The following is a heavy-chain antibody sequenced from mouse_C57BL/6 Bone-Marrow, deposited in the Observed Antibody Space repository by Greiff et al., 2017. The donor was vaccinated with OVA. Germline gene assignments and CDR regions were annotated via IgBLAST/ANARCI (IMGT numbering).Heavy chain of an antibody. J-gene: IGHJ2*01. V-gene: IGHV1-82*01. CDR3: ARLGANWDLDY. CDR1: GYAFSSSW. Sequence: VQVVESGPELVKPGASVKISCKASGYAFSSSWMNWVKQRPGKGLEWIGRIYPGDGDTNYNGKFKGQATLTADKTSSTAYMQLSSLTSEDSAVYFCARLGANWDLDYWGQGTTLTVSS. CDR2: IYPGDGDT. D-gene: IGHD4-1*01.